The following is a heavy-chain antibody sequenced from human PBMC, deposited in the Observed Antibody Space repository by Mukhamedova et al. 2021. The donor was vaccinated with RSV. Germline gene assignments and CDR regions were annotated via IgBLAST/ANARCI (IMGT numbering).Heavy chain of an antibody. J-gene: IGHJ4*02. CDR2: VSFGGSKT. V-gene: IGHV3-30*18. CDR3: ANDPKRVSGWPDH. D-gene: IGHD6-19*01. Sequence: EPVAVVSFGGSKTFYAASVEGRFTVSRDDSANSVSLHMTRLTPDDTAVYYCANDPKRVSGWPDHWGQGTLVTVSS.